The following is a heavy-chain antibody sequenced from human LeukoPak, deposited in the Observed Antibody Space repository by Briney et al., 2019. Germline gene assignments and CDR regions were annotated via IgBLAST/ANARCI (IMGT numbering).Heavy chain of an antibody. J-gene: IGHJ4*02. CDR2: IKQDGSEK. CDR3: ARSEYYYDSSGYLYYFDY. CDR1: GFTFSSYW. Sequence: PGGSLRLSCAASGFTFSSYWMSWVRQAPGKGLEWVANIKQDGSEKYYVDSVKGRFTISRDNAKNSLYLQMNSLRAEDTAVYYCARSEYYYDSSGYLYYFDYWGQGTLVTVSS. D-gene: IGHD3-22*01. V-gene: IGHV3-7*01.